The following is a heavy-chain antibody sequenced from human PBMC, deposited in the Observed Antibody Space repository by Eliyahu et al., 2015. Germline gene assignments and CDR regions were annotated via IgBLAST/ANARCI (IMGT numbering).Heavy chain of an antibody. CDR2: ISGSGGST. V-gene: IGHV3-23*04. Sequence: EVQLVESGGGLVQPGGSLRLSCAAXGFTFSSYAXXWVRQAPGKGLEWVSAISGSGGSTYYADSVKGRFTISRDNSKNTLYLQMNSLRAEDTAVYYCAKDLGSGNYGSGSYQPLVGYWGQGTLVTVSS. D-gene: IGHD3-10*01. J-gene: IGHJ4*02. CDR3: AKDLGSGNYGSGSYQPLVGY. CDR1: GFTFSSYA.